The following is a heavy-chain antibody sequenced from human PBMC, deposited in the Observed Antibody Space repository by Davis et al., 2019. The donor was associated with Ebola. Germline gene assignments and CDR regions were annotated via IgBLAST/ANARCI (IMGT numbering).Heavy chain of an antibody. V-gene: IGHV4-39*01. CDR3: ARQGWHTENWFDP. J-gene: IGHJ5*02. CDR2: IYYSGST. Sequence: PSETLSLTCTVSGGSISSSSYYWGWIRQPPGKGLEWIGSIYYSGSTYYNPSLKSRVTISVDTSKNQFSLKLSSVTAADTAVYYCARQGWHTENWFDPWGQGTLVTVSS. CDR1: GGSISSSSYY. D-gene: IGHD6-19*01.